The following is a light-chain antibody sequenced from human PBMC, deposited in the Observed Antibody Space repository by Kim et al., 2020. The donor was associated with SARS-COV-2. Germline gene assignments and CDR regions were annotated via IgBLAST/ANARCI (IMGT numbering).Light chain of an antibody. CDR3: AAWDDNLSVVV. V-gene: IGLV1-47*01. J-gene: IGLJ2*01. CDR1: RSNIGSNY. Sequence: GQRVTISWSGSRSNIGSNYVYWYQHLPGTAPKVLIEGNDQRPSGVPERMSGFKSGTSASLAISGLRSEDEADYYCAAWDDNLSVVVFGGGTQLTVL. CDR2: GND.